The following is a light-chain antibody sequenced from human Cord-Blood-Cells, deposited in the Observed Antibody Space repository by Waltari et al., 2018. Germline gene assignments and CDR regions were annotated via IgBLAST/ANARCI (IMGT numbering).Light chain of an antibody. J-gene: IGKJ2*01. Sequence: DIVMMQSPATLSVSLVDRATLSCRASQSVRSNLAWYQQKPGQAPRLLIYGASTRATGIPARFSGSGSGTEFTLTISSLQSEDFAVYYCQQYNNWQYTFGQGTKLEIK. CDR3: QQYNNWQYT. V-gene: IGKV3D-15*01. CDR1: QSVRSN. CDR2: GAS.